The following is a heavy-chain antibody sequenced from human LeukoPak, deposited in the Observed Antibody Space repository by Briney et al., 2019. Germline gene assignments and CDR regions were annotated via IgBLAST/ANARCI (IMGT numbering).Heavy chain of an antibody. D-gene: IGHD3-3*01. CDR3: AAISFWSGYGYDY. CDR1: GYSISSGYY. V-gene: IGHV4-38-2*01. CDR2: IYHSGST. J-gene: IGHJ4*02. Sequence: SETLSLTXAVSGYSISSGYYWGWIRQPPGKGLEWIGSIYHSGSTYYNPSLKSRVTISVDTSKNQFSLKLSSVTAADTAVYYCAAISFWSGYGYDYWGQGTLVTVSS.